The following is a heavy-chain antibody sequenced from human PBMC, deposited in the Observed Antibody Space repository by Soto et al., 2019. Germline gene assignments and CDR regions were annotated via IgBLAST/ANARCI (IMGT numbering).Heavy chain of an antibody. Sequence: GGSLRLSCVGYGFPFNNYGINWVRQAPGKGLEWVSTVSKSDYTYYSDLVKGRFTISRDNAKNTVSLQMNTLRAEDTAVYFCAREDSIIIPAVSDFWGQGTLVTVSS. D-gene: IGHD2-2*01. CDR1: GFPFNNYG. CDR2: VSKSDYT. J-gene: IGHJ4*02. CDR3: AREDSIIIPAVSDF. V-gene: IGHV3-21*04.